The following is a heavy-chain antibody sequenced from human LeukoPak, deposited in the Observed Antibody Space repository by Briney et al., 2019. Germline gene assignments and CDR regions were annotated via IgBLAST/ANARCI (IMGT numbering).Heavy chain of an antibody. J-gene: IGHJ6*03. Sequence: SETLSLTCAVYGGSFSGDYWSWIRQPPGKGLEWIGEINHSGSTNYNPSLKSRVTISVDTSKNQFSLKLSSVTAADTAVYYCARTFYGSGSYGRYYYYYYMDVWGKGTTVTVSS. V-gene: IGHV4-34*01. CDR1: GGSFSGDY. D-gene: IGHD1-26*01. CDR3: ARTFYGSGSYGRYYYYYYMDV. CDR2: INHSGST.